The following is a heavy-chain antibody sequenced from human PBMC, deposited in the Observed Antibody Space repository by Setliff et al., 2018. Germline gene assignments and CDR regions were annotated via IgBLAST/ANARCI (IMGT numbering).Heavy chain of an antibody. J-gene: IGHJ4*02. D-gene: IGHD2-21*02. CDR3: ARGFDVCGGGACYTDGHYYCDY. V-gene: IGHV4-34*01. CDR1: GESFSGHY. Sequence: PSETLSLTCAVYGESFSGHYWSWIRPPPGKGLEWIGEINHSGSTNYNPSLKSRVTISVDTSKNQFSLKLSSVAAADPAVYYCARGFDVCGGGACYTDGHYYCDYWGLGSRVTVSS. CDR2: INHSGST.